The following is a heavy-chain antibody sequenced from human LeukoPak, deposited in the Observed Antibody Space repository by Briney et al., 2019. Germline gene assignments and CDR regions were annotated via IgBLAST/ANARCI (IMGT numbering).Heavy chain of an antibody. Sequence: GGSLRLSCAASGFTFNSYGMNWVRQAPGKGLEWVSYISSTSGSTIYYADSVKGRFTISRDNAKNSLYLQMNSLRAEDTAVYYCARRYCSSTSCLLDYWGQGTLVTVSS. J-gene: IGHJ4*02. CDR2: ISSTSGSTI. V-gene: IGHV3-48*04. D-gene: IGHD2-2*01. CDR1: GFTFNSYG. CDR3: ARRYCSSTSCLLDY.